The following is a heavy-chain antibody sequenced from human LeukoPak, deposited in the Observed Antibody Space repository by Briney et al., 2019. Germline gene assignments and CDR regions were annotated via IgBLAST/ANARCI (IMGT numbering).Heavy chain of an antibody. D-gene: IGHD3-16*01. Sequence: SQTLSLTCTVFGASIRSGGNYWSWIRQHPGKGLEWIGYVSYSGSTYYNPSLESRVTTSLDTSKNHFSLKLSSVTAADTAVYYCARGRNGGDYFYMDVWGKGTTVTVSS. J-gene: IGHJ6*03. CDR2: VSYSGST. CDR3: ARGRNGGDYFYMDV. V-gene: IGHV4-31*03. CDR1: GASIRSGGNY.